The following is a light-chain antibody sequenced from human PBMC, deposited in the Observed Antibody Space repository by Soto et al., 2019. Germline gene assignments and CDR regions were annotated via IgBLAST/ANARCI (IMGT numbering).Light chain of an antibody. J-gene: IGKJ1*01. CDR1: QRLTMW. CDR2: KTF. Sequence: DIHMTQSPSTLSVSVGDRVTITCRASQRLTMWLAWYQQKLGKAPNLLIYKTFSLESGVPSRFSGSGSGTESTLTIRSLQPDDFATYHCQHWTHYSWTFGQGTTVEVK. V-gene: IGKV1-5*03. CDR3: QHWTHYSWT.